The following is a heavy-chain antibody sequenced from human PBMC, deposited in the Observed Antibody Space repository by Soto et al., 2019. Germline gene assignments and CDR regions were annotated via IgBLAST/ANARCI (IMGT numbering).Heavy chain of an antibody. CDR3: ARAMDSGYDS. V-gene: IGHV3-33*01. CDR1: GFTFSSYG. CDR2: IWYDGSNK. D-gene: IGHD5-12*01. J-gene: IGHJ4*02. Sequence: QVQLVESGGGVVQPGRSLRLSCAASGFTFSSYGMHWVRQAPGKGLEWVAVIWYDGSNKYYADSVKGRFTISRDNSKNTLYLQMNSLRAEDTAVYYCARAMDSGYDSWGQGTLVTVSS.